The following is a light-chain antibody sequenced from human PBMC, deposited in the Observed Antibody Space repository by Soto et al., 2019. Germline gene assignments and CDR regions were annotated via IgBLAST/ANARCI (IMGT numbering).Light chain of an antibody. CDR3: QQYNNWPPWT. V-gene: IGKV3-15*01. CDR1: QSVSTK. Sequence: EIVMTQSPATLSVSPGEGATLSCRASQSVSTKLAWYQQKPGQAPRLLIYETSTRATGIPARFSGSGSGTEFTLTISSLQSEDFAVYYCQQYNNWPPWTFGQGTKVEIK. CDR2: ETS. J-gene: IGKJ1*01.